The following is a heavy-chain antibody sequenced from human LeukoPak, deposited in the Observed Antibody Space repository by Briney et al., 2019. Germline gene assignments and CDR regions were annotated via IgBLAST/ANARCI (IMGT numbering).Heavy chain of an antibody. Sequence: SETLSLTCTVSSGSINSYFWGWVRQPAGRGLEWIGRIYTTGNTHYNPSLKSRLTMSIDTSKRQFSLNLRSVTAADTAIYYCARHGYTASHYFLDYWSQGNLVTVSS. CDR2: IYTTGNT. CDR3: ARHGYTASHYFLDY. V-gene: IGHV4-4*07. J-gene: IGHJ4*02. D-gene: IGHD3-16*01. CDR1: SGSINSYF.